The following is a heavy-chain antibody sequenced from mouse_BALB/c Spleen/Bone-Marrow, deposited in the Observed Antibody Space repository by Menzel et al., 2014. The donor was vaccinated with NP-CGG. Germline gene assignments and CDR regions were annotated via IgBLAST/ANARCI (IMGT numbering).Heavy chain of an antibody. CDR2: ISRGSSTI. CDR3: TRGGNWDDIDY. CDR1: GFTFRSFG. V-gene: IGHV5-17*02. D-gene: IGHD4-1*01. Sequence: EVKLAESGGGLVQTGGTRKLSCAASGFTFRSFGMHWVRQTPEKGLEWVAYISRGSSTIYYADTVKGRFTISKGNLKINLFLQVASLRSEDSSMYYCTRGGNWDDIDYWGQGTTLTVSS. J-gene: IGHJ2*01.